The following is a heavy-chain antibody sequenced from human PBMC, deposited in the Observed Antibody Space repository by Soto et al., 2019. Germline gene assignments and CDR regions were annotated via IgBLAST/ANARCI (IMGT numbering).Heavy chain of an antibody. J-gene: IGHJ5*02. CDR3: AKCSSVGSYSTFGP. CDR2: ITGTDGTT. D-gene: IGHD2-15*01. Sequence: AVGSLRLSCAASGFTFSNYGMSWVRQAPGKGLEWVSAITGTDGTTYYADSVKGRFTISRDNSKNTLYLLMNSLRAEDTAIYYCAKCSSVGSYSTFGPRGQGT. CDR1: GFTFSNYG. V-gene: IGHV3-23*01.